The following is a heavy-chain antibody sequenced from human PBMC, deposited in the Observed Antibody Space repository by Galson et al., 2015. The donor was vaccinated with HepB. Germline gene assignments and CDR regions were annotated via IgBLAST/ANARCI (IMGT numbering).Heavy chain of an antibody. D-gene: IGHD3-22*01. Sequence: SLRLSCAASGFIFSSYAMHWVRQAPGKGLEWVAVISYDGTNKYYADSVKGRFTISRDNSMDTVYLQMNSLRAEDTAMYYCAKAPESITMKGVLGERLDHWGQGTLVTVSS. CDR3: AKAPESITMKGVLGERLDH. V-gene: IGHV3-30*01. J-gene: IGHJ4*02. CDR2: ISYDGTNK. CDR1: GFIFSSYA.